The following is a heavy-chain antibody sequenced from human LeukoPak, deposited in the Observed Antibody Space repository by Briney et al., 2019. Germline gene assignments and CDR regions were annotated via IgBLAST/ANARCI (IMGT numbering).Heavy chain of an antibody. CDR3: ARVASDYGDYVDY. Sequence: SETLSLTCTVSGGSISSGSYYWSWIRQPAGKGLEWIGRIYTSGSTNYNPSLKSRVTISVDTSKNQFSLKLSSVTAADTAVYYCARVASDYGDYVDYWGQGTLVTVSS. D-gene: IGHD4-17*01. CDR1: GGSISSGSYY. CDR2: IYTSGST. J-gene: IGHJ4*02. V-gene: IGHV4-61*02.